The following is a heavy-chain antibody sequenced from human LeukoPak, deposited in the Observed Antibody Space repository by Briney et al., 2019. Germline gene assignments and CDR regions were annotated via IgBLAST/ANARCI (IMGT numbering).Heavy chain of an antibody. CDR1: GFTFSTYA. J-gene: IGHJ5*02. CDR3: AKDGGFIVVVPAASFDP. V-gene: IGHV3-23*01. D-gene: IGHD2-2*01. Sequence: PGGSLRLSCAASGFTFSTYAMSWVRQAPGKGLEWVSAISGSGGSTYYADSVKGRFTISRDNSKNTLYLQMNSLRAEDTAVSYCAKDGGFIVVVPAASFDPWGQGTLVTVSS. CDR2: ISGSGGST.